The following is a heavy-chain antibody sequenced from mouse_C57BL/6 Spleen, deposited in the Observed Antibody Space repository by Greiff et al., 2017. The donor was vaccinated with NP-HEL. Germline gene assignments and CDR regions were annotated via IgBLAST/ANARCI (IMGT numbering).Heavy chain of an antibody. V-gene: IGHV2-2*01. J-gene: IGHJ4*01. CDR1: GFSLTSYG. CDR3: ARSTTVVDDYAMDY. D-gene: IGHD1-1*01. Sequence: VKLMESGPGLVQPSQSLSITCTVSGFSLTSYGVHWVRQSPGKGLEWLGVIWSGGSTDYNAAFISILSISKDNSKSQVFFKMNSLQADDTAIYYCARSTTVVDDYAMDYWGQGTSVTVSS. CDR2: IWSGGST.